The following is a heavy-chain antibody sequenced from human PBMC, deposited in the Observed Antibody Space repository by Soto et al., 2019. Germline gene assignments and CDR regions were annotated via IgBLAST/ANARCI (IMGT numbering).Heavy chain of an antibody. D-gene: IGHD1-26*01. CDR1: GFTFSSYA. V-gene: IGHV3-30-3*01. CDR3: VRASRRWELPTQFYY. Sequence: GGSLRLSCAAPGFTFSSYAMHWVRQAPGKGLEWVAVISYDGSNKYYADSVKGRFTISRDNSKNTLYLQMNSLRAEDTAVYYCVRASRRWELPTQFYYWGQATPVLVSS. CDR2: ISYDGSNK. J-gene: IGHJ4*02.